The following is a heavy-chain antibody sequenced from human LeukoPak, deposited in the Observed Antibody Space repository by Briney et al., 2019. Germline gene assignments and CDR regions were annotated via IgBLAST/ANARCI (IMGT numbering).Heavy chain of an antibody. CDR2: IYHSGST. CDR3: ARVDTAMVTEWFDP. V-gene: IGHV4-38-2*02. CDR1: GYSISSGYY. Sequence: SEILSLTCTVSGYSISSGYYWGWIRQPPGKGLEWIGSIYHSGSTYYNPSLKSRVTISVDTSKNQFSLKLSSVTAADTAVYYCARVDTAMVTEWFDPWGQGTLVTVSS. D-gene: IGHD5-18*01. J-gene: IGHJ5*02.